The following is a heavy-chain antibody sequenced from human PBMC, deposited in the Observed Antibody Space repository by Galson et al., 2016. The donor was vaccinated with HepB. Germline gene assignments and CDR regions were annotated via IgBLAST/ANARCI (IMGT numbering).Heavy chain of an antibody. CDR1: RFTFSNFG. D-gene: IGHD5-24*01. CDR2: VSDTGTT. J-gene: IGHJ6*02. Sequence: SLRLSCAASRFTFSNFGMNWFRQAPGKGLEWVSGVSDTGTTYYANYVKGRFTISRDNSKNTLYLQMNSLRREDTAVYYCARPRRWPQYYYGLDVWGQGTTVTVSS. CDR3: ARPRRWPQYYYGLDV. V-gene: IGHV3-23*01.